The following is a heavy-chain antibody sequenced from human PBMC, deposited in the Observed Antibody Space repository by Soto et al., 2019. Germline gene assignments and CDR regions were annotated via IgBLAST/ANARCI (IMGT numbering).Heavy chain of an antibody. CDR3: AREERGYSYIYY. V-gene: IGHV3-30*03. Sequence: GGSLRLSCAASGFTFSSYGMHWVRQAPGKGLEWVAVISYDGRSTSYADPVKGRFTISRDNAKNTLYLQMTSLRAEDTAVYYCAREERGYSYIYYWGQGTLVTVSS. CDR1: GFTFSSYG. CDR2: ISYDGRST. J-gene: IGHJ4*02. D-gene: IGHD5-18*01.